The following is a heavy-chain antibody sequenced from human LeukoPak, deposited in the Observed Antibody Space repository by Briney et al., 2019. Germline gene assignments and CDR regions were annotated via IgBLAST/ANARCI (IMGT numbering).Heavy chain of an antibody. Sequence: SETLSLTCTVSGGSISSYYWSWIRQPPGKGLEWIGYVFNSGRTNYNPSLRSRVTMSVDTSKNQFSLKLSSLTAADTAVYYCARLGSSWTKRYYFDYWGQGTLVTVSS. CDR1: GGSISSYY. V-gene: IGHV4-59*01. J-gene: IGHJ4*02. D-gene: IGHD6-13*01. CDR2: VFNSGRT. CDR3: ARLGSSWTKRYYFDY.